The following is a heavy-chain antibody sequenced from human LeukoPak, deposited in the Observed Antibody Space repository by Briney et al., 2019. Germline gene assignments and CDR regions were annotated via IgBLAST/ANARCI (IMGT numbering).Heavy chain of an antibody. CDR2: ISTRSTNI. D-gene: IGHD3-10*01. J-gene: IGHJ4*02. CDR3: ARGTAFFGFDH. CDR1: GFTFNSYT. V-gene: IGHV3-21*01. Sequence: GGSLRLSCAASGFTFNSYTMNWVRQAPGKGLEWVASISTRSTNIYSADSLKGRFTISRDNTKDSLYLQMNSLGVEDTAVYYCARGTAFFGFDHWGQGTLLTVSS.